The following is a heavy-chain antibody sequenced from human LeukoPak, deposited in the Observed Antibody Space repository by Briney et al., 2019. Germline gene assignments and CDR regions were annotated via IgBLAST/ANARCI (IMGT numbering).Heavy chain of an antibody. Sequence: GASVKVSCKASGGTFSSYAISWVRQAPGQGLEWMGGIIPIFGTANYAQKFQGRVTITADESTSTAYMELSSLRSEDTAVYYCASAAYYYDSSGYYYDVAYYYYYMDVWGKGTTVTISS. J-gene: IGHJ6*03. V-gene: IGHV1-69*13. CDR3: ASAAYYYDSSGYYYDVAYYYYYMDV. D-gene: IGHD3-22*01. CDR1: GGTFSSYA. CDR2: IIPIFGTA.